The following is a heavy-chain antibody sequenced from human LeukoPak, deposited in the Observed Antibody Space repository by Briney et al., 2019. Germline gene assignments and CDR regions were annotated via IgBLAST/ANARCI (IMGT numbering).Heavy chain of an antibody. CDR3: ARNLVLDY. Sequence: SETLSLTCAVSGGSFSYYYWTWIRQPPGKGLEWIGEINHFGSTNFNPSLRSRVTMSVDTSKSQFSLQLSSVTAADTAVYYCARNLVLDYWGQGTLVTVSS. V-gene: IGHV4-34*01. J-gene: IGHJ4*02. D-gene: IGHD3-10*01. CDR2: INHFGST. CDR1: GGSFSYYY.